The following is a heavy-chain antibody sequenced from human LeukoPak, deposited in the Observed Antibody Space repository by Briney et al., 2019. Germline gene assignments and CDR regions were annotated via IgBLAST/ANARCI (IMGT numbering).Heavy chain of an antibody. CDR2: IYYSGST. CDR3: AREIVVVPAAIEYGMDV. Sequence: PSQTLPLTCTVSGGSISSGDYYWSWIRQPPGKGLEWIGYIYYSGSTYYNPSLKSRVTISVDTSKNQFSLKLSSVTAADTAVYYCAREIVVVPAAIEYGMDVWGQGTTVTVSS. J-gene: IGHJ6*02. V-gene: IGHV4-30-4*01. D-gene: IGHD2-2*02. CDR1: GGSISSGDYY.